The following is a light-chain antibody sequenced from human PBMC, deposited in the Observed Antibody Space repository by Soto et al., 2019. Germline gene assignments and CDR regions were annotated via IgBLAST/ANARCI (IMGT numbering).Light chain of an antibody. V-gene: IGLV2-14*01. CDR2: DVN. CDR3: SSYTSSSTRV. CDR1: SSDVGGYNY. J-gene: IGLJ1*01. Sequence: QSALTQPASVSGSPGQSITISCTGTSSDVGGYNYVSWYQQNPGKAPKLMIYDVNNRPSGVSYRSSGSKSGNTASLTISGLQAEDEADYYCSSYTSSSTRVFGTGTKLTVL.